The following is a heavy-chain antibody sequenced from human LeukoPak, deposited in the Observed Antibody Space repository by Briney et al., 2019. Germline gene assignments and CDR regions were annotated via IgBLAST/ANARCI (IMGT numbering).Heavy chain of an antibody. D-gene: IGHD3-22*01. CDR3: ARGLVDYYDSSGYLDY. CDR1: GGSFSGYY. J-gene: IGHJ4*02. Sequence: KPSETLSLTCAVYGGSFSGYYWSWIRHPPGKGLEWIGEINHSGSTNYNPSLKSRVTISVDTSKNQFSLKLSSVTAADTAVYYCARGLVDYYDSSGYLDYWGQGNLVTVSS. CDR2: INHSGST. V-gene: IGHV4-34*01.